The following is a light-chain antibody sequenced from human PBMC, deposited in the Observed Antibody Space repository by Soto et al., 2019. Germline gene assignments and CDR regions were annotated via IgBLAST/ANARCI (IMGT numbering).Light chain of an antibody. CDR2: SNI. CDR1: SSNIGINT. V-gene: IGLV1-44*01. Sequence: QLVLTQPPSASGTPGQRVAISCSGGSSNIGINTVDWYQQVPGTAPKLLIYSNIHRPSGVPDRFSGSKSGTSASLAISGLQSEDEADYYCAAWDDSLNGWVFGGGTKLTVL. J-gene: IGLJ3*02. CDR3: AAWDDSLNGWV.